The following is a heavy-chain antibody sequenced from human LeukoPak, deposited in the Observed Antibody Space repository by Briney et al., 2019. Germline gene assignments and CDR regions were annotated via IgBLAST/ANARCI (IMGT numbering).Heavy chain of an antibody. D-gene: IGHD3-22*01. CDR1: GGSISSHY. V-gene: IGHV4-4*07. Sequence: SETLSLTCTVSGGSISSHYWSWIRQPAGKGLEWIGRIYTSGSTNYNPSLKSRVTMSVDTSKNQFSLKLSSVTAADTAVYYCARQYYYDSSGCFDYWGQGTLVTVSS. CDR3: ARQYYYDSSGCFDY. J-gene: IGHJ4*02. CDR2: IYTSGST.